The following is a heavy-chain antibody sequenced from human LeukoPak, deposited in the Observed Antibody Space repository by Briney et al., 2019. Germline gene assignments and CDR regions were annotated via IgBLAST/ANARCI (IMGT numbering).Heavy chain of an antibody. CDR1: GGSFSGYY. V-gene: IGHV4-34*01. J-gene: IGHJ6*04. D-gene: IGHD2-2*01. Sequence: PSETLSLTCAVYGGSFSGYYWSWIRQPPGKGLEWIGEINHSGSTNYNPSLKSRVTISVDTSKNQFSLKLSSVTAADTAVYYCARVIVVVPAANLDVWGKGTTVTVSS. CDR3: ARVIVVVPAANLDV. CDR2: INHSGST.